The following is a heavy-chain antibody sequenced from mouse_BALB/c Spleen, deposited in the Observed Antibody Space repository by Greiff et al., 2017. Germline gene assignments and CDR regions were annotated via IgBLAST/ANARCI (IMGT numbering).Heavy chain of an antibody. CDR1: GDSITSGY. D-gene: IGHD1-1*01. CDR3: ARYIFSTTPHWYFDV. CDR2: ISYSGST. J-gene: IGHJ1*01. Sequence: VQLKESGPSLVKPSQTLSLTCSVTGDSITSGYWNWIRKFPGNKLEYMGYISYSGSTYYNPSLKSRISITRDTSKNQYYLQLNSVTTEDTATYYCARYIFSTTPHWYFDVWGAGTTVTVSS. V-gene: IGHV3-8*02.